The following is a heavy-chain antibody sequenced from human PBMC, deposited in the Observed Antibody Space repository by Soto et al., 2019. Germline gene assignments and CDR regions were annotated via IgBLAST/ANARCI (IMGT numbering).Heavy chain of an antibody. J-gene: IGHJ6*02. Sequence: QVQLVQSGAEVKKPGASVKVSCKASGYTFTSYDINWVRQATGQGLEWMGWMNPNSGNTGYAQKFPGRVTMTRHTSTSTACTELSSLMSDDPAVYYCAREGVRGTDVWGQGTTVTVSS. CDR2: MNPNSGNT. CDR3: AREGVRGTDV. V-gene: IGHV1-8*01. D-gene: IGHD1-1*01. CDR1: GYTFTSYD.